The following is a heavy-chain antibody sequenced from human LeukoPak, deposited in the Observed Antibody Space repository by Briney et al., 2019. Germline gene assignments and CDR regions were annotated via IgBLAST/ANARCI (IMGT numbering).Heavy chain of an antibody. V-gene: IGHV1-8*03. CDR2: MNPNSGNT. D-gene: IGHD1-1*01. CDR1: GYTFTSYD. CDR3: ARDVVSWNLEYNWFDP. J-gene: IGHJ5*02. Sequence: ASVKVSCKASGYTFTSYDINWVRQATGQGLEWMGWMNPNSGNTGYAQKFQGRVTITRNTSISTAYMELSSLRSEDTAVYYCARDVVSWNLEYNWFDPWGQGTLVTVSS.